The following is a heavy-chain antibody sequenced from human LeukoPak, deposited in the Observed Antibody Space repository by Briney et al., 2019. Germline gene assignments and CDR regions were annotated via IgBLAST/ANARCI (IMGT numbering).Heavy chain of an antibody. J-gene: IGHJ5*02. CDR1: GCTFSSYA. D-gene: IGHD3-22*01. V-gene: IGHV1-69*13. CDR3: ARGSYYYDSSGYSNKYNWFDP. CDR2: IFPIFGTA. Sequence: ASVKVSCKASGCTFSSYAISWVRQAPGQGLEWMRGIFPIFGTANYAQKFQGRVTITADESTSTAYMELSSLRSEDTAVYYCARGSYYYDSSGYSNKYNWFDPWGQGTLVTVSS.